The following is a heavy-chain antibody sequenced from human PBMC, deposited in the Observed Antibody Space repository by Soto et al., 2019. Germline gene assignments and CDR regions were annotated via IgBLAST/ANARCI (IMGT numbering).Heavy chain of an antibody. CDR2: INPSGGST. V-gene: IGHV1-46*01. Sequence: GASLKGSCKASGYTFTSYYMHWGRQAPGQGLEWMGIINPSGGSTSYAQKFQGRVTMTRDTSTSTVYMELSSLRSEDTAVYYCARDPRFNYYYGMDVWGQGTTVTVSS. J-gene: IGHJ6*02. CDR1: GYTFTSYY. CDR3: ARDPRFNYYYGMDV.